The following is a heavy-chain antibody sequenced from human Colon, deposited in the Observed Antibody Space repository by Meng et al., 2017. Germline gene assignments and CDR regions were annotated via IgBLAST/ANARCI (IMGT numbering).Heavy chain of an antibody. D-gene: IGHD4-17*01. Sequence: QVQLVQSGAEVKKPGASVKVSCKTSGYTFTSYDINWVRQAAGQGLEWIGWMNTNSGNKDYAWNFQGRVTLTSDTSLTTAYMELSSLRPEDTAVYYCARAAEGSPTVTLIDSWGQGTLVTVSS. V-gene: IGHV1-8*01. CDR3: ARAAEGSPTVTLIDS. J-gene: IGHJ4*02. CDR1: GYTFTSYD. CDR2: MNTNSGNK.